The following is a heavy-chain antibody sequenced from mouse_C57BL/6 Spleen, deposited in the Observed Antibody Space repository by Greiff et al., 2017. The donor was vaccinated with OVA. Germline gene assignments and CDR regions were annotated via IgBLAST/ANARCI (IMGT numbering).Heavy chain of an antibody. CDR1: GYAFSSSW. D-gene: IGHD2-5*01. J-gene: IGHJ1*03. Sequence: VQLQQSGPELVKPGASVKISCKASGYAFSSSWMNWVKQRPGKGLEWIGRIYPGDGDTNYNGKFKGKATLTADKSSSTAYMQLSSLTSEDSAVYFCAREYDSNRYFDVWGTGTTVTISS. V-gene: IGHV1-82*01. CDR3: AREYDSNRYFDV. CDR2: IYPGDGDT.